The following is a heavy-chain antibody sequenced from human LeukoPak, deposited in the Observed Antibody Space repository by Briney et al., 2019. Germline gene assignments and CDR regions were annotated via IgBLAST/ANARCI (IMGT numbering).Heavy chain of an antibody. CDR3: ARETLAGPRLHFDY. CDR2: VYYIGST. D-gene: IGHD3-3*02. J-gene: IGHJ4*02. CDR1: GGSISTYY. Sequence: PSETLSLTCTVSGGSISTYYWSWIRQPPGKGLEWLGYVYYIGSTNYNPSLKSRVTISVDTSKNQFTLKLSSVTAADTAVYYCARETLAGPRLHFDYWGQGTLVTVSS. V-gene: IGHV4-59*01.